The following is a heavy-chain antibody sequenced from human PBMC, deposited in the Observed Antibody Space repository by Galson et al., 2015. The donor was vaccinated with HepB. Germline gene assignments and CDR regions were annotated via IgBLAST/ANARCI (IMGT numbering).Heavy chain of an antibody. CDR2: IYSGGST. CDR3: ARGDYDSSGYYYGWYFDL. D-gene: IGHD3-22*01. J-gene: IGHJ2*01. CDR1: GFTFISAW. Sequence: SLRLSCAASGFTFISAWMSWVRQAPGKGLEWVSVIYSGGSTYYADSVKGRFTISRDNSKNTLYLQMNSLRAEDTAVYYCARGDYDSSGYYYGWYFDLWGRGTLVTVSS. V-gene: IGHV3-53*01.